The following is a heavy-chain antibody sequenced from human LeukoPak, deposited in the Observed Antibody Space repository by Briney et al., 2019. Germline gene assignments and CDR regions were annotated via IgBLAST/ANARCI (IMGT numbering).Heavy chain of an antibody. CDR1: QFTFSHYG. Sequence: PGKPLTLSCVTSQFTFSHYGMHWVRQAPGKGLEWVAVIWSDATNQYYADSVKGRFTISRDNSQNTVFLHMNSLTAEDTAVYYCAKDAQRGFDYSNSRENWGQGTLVTVSS. CDR3: AKDAQRGFDYSNSREN. J-gene: IGHJ4*02. V-gene: IGHV3-33*06. CDR2: IWSDATNQ. D-gene: IGHD4-11*01.